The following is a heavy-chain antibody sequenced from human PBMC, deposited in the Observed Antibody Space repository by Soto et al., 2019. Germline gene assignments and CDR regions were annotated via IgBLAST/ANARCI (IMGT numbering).Heavy chain of an antibody. Sequence: VQLVESGGGLVKPGGSLRLSCAASGFTFSTYLMNWVRKAPGKGLEWVSSIKSDSSSLYYADSVKGRFTISRDNAKNSLHLQMNCLRVEDTATYFCARKPMTGCQSGAFDIWGQGTMVTVSS. D-gene: IGHD3-9*01. CDR1: GFTFSTYL. CDR2: IKSDSSSL. J-gene: IGHJ3*02. V-gene: IGHV3-21*06. CDR3: ARKPMTGCQSGAFDI.